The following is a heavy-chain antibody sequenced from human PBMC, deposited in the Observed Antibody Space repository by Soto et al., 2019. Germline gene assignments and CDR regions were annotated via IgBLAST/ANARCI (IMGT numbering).Heavy chain of an antibody. V-gene: IGHV3-7*03. CDR2: IKQDGSEK. D-gene: IGHD2-21*02. CDR1: GFTFSSYW. J-gene: IGHJ3*02. CDR3: ARDLEPGGDWKAFDI. Sequence: GGSLRLSCAASGFTFSSYWMSWVRQAPGKGLEWVANIKQDGSEKYYVDSVKGRFTISRDNAKNSLYLQMNSLRAEDTAVYYGARDLEPGGDWKAFDIWGQGTMVTVSS.